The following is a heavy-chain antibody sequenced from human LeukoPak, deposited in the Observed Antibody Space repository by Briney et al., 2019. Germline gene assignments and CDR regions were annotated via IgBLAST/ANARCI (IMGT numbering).Heavy chain of an antibody. CDR1: GYSLATYW. V-gene: IGHV5-51*01. J-gene: IGHJ3*02. Sequence: GESLKISCKASGYSLATYWIGWVRQMPGKGLEWMGIIYPGDSDTRYSPSFQGQVTISADKSISTAYLQWSSLKASDTAMYYCARVGSGSYYWALDIWGQGTMVTVSS. CDR2: IYPGDSDT. CDR3: ARVGSGSYYWALDI. D-gene: IGHD1-26*01.